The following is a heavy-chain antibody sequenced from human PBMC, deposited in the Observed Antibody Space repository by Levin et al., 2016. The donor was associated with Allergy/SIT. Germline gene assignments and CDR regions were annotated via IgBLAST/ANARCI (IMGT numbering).Heavy chain of an antibody. Sequence: GGSLRLSCAASGFTFSSYSMNWVRQAPGKGLEWVSSISSSSSYIYYADSVKGRFTISRDNAKNSLYLQMNSLRAEDTAVYYCARDRESIAARRPYYYYYGMDVWGQGTTVTVSS. J-gene: IGHJ6*02. CDR3: ARDRESIAARRPYYYYYGMDV. CDR2: ISSSSSYI. D-gene: IGHD6-6*01. V-gene: IGHV3-21*01. CDR1: GFTFSSYS.